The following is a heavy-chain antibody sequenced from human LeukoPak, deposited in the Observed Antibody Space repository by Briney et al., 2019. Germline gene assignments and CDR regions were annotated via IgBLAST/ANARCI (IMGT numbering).Heavy chain of an antibody. Sequence: GGCLRLSCAASGFTFDDYGMSWVRQAPGKGLEWVYGINWNGGSTGYADSVKGRFTISRDNAKNTLYLQMNSLRAEDTALYYCAREEDSSGYYDVYYFDYWGQGTLVTVSS. CDR2: INWNGGST. J-gene: IGHJ4*02. CDR1: GFTFDDYG. V-gene: IGHV3-20*04. CDR3: AREEDSSGYYDVYYFDY. D-gene: IGHD3-22*01.